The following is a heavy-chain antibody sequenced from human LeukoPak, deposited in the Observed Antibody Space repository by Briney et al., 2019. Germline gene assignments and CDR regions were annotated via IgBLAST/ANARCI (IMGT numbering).Heavy chain of an antibody. CDR1: GFTFSSYA. CDR2: ISGDTIYI. CDR3: ATFTTLFEY. V-gene: IGHV3-21*01. Sequence: GGSLRLSCAASGFTFSSYAMSWVRQAPGKGLEWVSSISGDTIYIYYADSLKGRFTISRDNAKNSLYLQMNSLRAEDTAVYYCATFTTLFEYWGQGTLVTVSS. D-gene: IGHD2-15*01. J-gene: IGHJ4*02.